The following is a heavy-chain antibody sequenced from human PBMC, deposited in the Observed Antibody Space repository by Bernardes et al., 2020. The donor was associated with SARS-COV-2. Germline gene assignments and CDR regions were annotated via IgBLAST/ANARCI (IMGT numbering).Heavy chain of an antibody. D-gene: IGHD2-15*01. CDR1: GFTVSSNY. V-gene: IGHV3-66*01. Sequence: GGSLRLSCAASGFTVSSNYMSWVRQAPGKGLEWVSVIYSGGSTYYADSVKGRFTISRDNSKNTLYLQMNSLRAEDTAVYYCARDRALVAATHYYYGMDVWGQGTTVTVSS. J-gene: IGHJ6*02. CDR2: IYSGGST. CDR3: ARDRALVAATHYYYGMDV.